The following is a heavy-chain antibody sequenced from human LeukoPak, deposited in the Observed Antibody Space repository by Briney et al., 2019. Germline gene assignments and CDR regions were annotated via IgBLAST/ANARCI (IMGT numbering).Heavy chain of an antibody. CDR2: IYSGGST. J-gene: IGHJ3*02. Sequence: PGGSLRLSCAASGFSVSSNYMIWVRQAPGKGLEWVSIIYSGGSTYYADSVKGRFTISRDNSKNTLYLQMNSLRAEDTAVYYCARSITALDAFDIWGQGTMVTVSS. V-gene: IGHV3-53*05. D-gene: IGHD1-14*01. CDR3: ARSITALDAFDI. CDR1: GFSVSSNY.